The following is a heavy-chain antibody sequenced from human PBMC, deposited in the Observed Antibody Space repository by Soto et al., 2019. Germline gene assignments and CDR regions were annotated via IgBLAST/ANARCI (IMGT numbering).Heavy chain of an antibody. V-gene: IGHV3-23*01. CDR2: VSGGGDHT. J-gene: IGHJ1*01. Sequence: EVQLLQSGGGLVQPGGSLRLSCAASGFTFSTYAMAWVRQPPGKGLEWVSTVSGGGDHTYYADSVKGRSTISRDASTNPLYLQMDMLRVEDTAVYYCAKSGFADLDYWGQGALVTVSS. CDR1: GFTFSTYA. CDR3: AKSGFADLDY. D-gene: IGHD1-26*01.